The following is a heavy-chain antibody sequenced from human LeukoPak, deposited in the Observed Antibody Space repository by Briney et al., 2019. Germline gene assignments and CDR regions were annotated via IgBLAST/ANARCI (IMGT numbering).Heavy chain of an antibody. CDR1: GFTLSPSW. CDR2: IISDGKNT. Sequence: PGGSLRLSCTASGFTLSPSWMNWVRQAPGKGLVWVSRIISDGKNTVYADSVKGRFTISRDNARNTVDLQMTSLRPEDSAVYFCAKALGIYGSGWYLAYWGQGTLVTVSS. D-gene: IGHD6-13*01. V-gene: IGHV3-74*01. CDR3: AKALGIYGSGWYLAY. J-gene: IGHJ4*02.